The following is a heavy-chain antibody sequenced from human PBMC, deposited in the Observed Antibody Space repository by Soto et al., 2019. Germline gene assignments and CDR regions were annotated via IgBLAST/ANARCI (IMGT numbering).Heavy chain of an antibody. CDR3: ASSLEYSSSSGPY. J-gene: IGHJ4*02. CDR1: GGTFSSYT. D-gene: IGHD6-6*01. V-gene: IGHV1-69*02. CDR2: IIPILGIA. Sequence: SVKVSCKASGGTFSSYTISWVRQAPGQGLEWMGRIIPILGIANYAQKFQGRVTITADKSTSTAYMELSSLRSEDTAVYYCASSLEYSSSSGPYWGQGTLVTVSS.